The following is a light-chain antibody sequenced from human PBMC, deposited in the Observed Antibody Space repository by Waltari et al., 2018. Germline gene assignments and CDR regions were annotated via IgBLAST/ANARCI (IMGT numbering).Light chain of an antibody. CDR1: SSNIGAGHD. Sequence: QSMLTQPPSVSGAPGQRVTISCTGSSSNIGAGHDVHWYQVFPGTGPKLLIYGHNPRPSGGPDRFSCSKSGTSASLTITGLQAEDEADYYCHSFDTSLSDGVVFGGGTKVTVL. J-gene: IGLJ3*02. V-gene: IGLV1-40*01. CDR2: GHN. CDR3: HSFDTSLSDGVV.